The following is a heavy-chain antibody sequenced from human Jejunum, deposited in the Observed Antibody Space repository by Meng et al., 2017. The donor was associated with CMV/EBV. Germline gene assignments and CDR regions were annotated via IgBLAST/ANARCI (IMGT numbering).Heavy chain of an antibody. CDR2: IYESGST. J-gene: IGHJ4*02. CDR1: GASISSGDSS. CDR3: AREGTNSYYFDY. D-gene: IGHD1-14*01. V-gene: IGHV4-30-4*01. Sequence: VCGASISSGDSSWSWLRQPPWKGLVWIGYIYESGSTSYNPSLESRVTISVDTSQNQFSLKVMSVTAADTAVYYCAREGTNSYYFDYWGQGTLVTVSS.